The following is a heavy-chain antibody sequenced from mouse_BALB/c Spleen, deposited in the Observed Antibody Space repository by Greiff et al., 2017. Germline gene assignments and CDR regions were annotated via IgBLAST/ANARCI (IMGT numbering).Heavy chain of an antibody. CDR3: ARSCSYDGYYSYAMDY. V-gene: IGHV1-82*01. D-gene: IGHD2-3*01. CDR1: GYAFSSSW. J-gene: IGHJ4*01. Sequence: VQRVESGPELVKPGASVKISCKASGYAFSSSWMNWVKQRPGQGLEWIGRIYPGDGDTNYNGKFKGKATLTADKSSSTAYMQLSSLTSVDSAVYFCARSCSYDGYYSYAMDYWGQGTSVTVSS. CDR2: IYPGDGDT.